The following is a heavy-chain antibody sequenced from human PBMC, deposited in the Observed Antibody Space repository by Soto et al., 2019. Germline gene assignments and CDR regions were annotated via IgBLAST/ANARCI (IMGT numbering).Heavy chain of an antibody. Sequence: TLSLTCTVSGGSISSDDYYWSWIRQAPGRGLEWIGYIHSSGSIYYNPSLKSRATMSIDTARNQFSLKVSSVTVADTAVYYCARDLDGLHDDNSGPYPRPGWGHGTLVTDS. CDR3: ARDLDGLHDDNSGPYPRPG. CDR2: IHSSGSI. D-gene: IGHD3-22*01. V-gene: IGHV4-30-4*01. J-gene: IGHJ1*01. CDR1: GGSISSDDYY.